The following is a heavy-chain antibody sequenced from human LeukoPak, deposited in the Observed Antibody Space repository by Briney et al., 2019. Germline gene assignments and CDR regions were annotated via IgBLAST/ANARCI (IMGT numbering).Heavy chain of an antibody. J-gene: IGHJ6*03. CDR1: GFTFSSYA. CDR2: ISYDGSNK. V-gene: IGHV3-30*04. D-gene: IGHD2-2*02. Sequence: PGGSLRLSCAASGFTFSSYAMHWVRQAPGKGLEWVAVISYDGSNKYYADSVKGRFTISRDNSKNTLYLQMNSLRAEDTAVYYCAKDSTNTPLDYYYYMDVWGKGTTVTISS. CDR3: AKDSTNTPLDYYYYMDV.